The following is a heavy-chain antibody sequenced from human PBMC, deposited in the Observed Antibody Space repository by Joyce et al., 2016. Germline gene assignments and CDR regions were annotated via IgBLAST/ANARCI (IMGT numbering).Heavy chain of an antibody. J-gene: IGHJ4*02. D-gene: IGHD3-16*01. CDR3: ARDLGTFGDY. V-gene: IGHV3-48*02. CDR2: ISVSSTSI. Sequence: VQLVESGGGLVRPGQSLRLSCAAFGFGFSRYSMNWVRHAPGRGLEWLSYISVSSTSIYYADSVKGRFTISRDNAKNSLYLQMNSLRDEDTAVYYCARDLGTFGDYWGQGALVTVSS. CDR1: GFGFSRYS.